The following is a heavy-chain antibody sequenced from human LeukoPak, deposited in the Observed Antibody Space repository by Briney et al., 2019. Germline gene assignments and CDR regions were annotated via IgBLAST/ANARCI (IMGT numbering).Heavy chain of an antibody. CDR1: GGSISSGGYS. Sequence: PSETLSLTCAVSGGSISSGGYSWSWIRQPAGKGLEWIGRIYTSGSTNYNPSLKSRVTMSVDTSKNQFSLKLSSVTAADTAVYYCARDYCSGGSCSSDYWGQGTLVTVSS. V-gene: IGHV4-61*02. D-gene: IGHD2-15*01. CDR3: ARDYCSGGSCSSDY. J-gene: IGHJ4*02. CDR2: IYTSGST.